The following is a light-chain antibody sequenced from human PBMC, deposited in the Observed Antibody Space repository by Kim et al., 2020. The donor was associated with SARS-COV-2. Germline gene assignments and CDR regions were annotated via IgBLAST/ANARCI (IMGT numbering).Light chain of an antibody. CDR1: SSDVGSYDY. J-gene: IGLJ3*02. Sequence: GQSITISCTGTSSDVGSYDYVSWYQQHPGKAPKLIIYDGSNRPSGVSNRFSGSKSGSTASRNISGLQAEDEADYYCSSYTSTTTWVFGGGTQLTVL. V-gene: IGLV2-14*03. CDR2: DGS. CDR3: SSYTSTTTWV.